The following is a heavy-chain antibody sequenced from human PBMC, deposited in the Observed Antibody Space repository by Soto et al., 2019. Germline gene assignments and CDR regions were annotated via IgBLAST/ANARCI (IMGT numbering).Heavy chain of an antibody. V-gene: IGHV4-39*01. J-gene: IGHJ6*02. CDR3: ATQAPYYGVDV. CDR2: IYYSGST. CDR1: GGSISSSSYY. Sequence: QLQLQESGPGLVKPSETLSLTCTVSGGSISSSSYYWGWIRQPPGKGLEWIGSIYYSGSTYYNPSLKSRVTISVDTSKNQFSLKLSSVTAADTAVYYCATQAPYYGVDVWGQGTTVTVSS.